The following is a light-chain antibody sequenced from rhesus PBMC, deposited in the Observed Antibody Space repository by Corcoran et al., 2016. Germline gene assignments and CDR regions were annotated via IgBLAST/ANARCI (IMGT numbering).Light chain of an antibody. Sequence: DIQMTQSPSSLSASVGDTVTITCRASQGISSYLNWFQQKPGKAPKLLIYAASSLEIGVPSRFSGSGSGTEVTLTISSLQPEDFAAYYCLQHNSYPLTFGGGTKVEIK. CDR1: QGISSY. CDR2: AAS. J-gene: IGKJ4*01. V-gene: IGKV1-28*01. CDR3: LQHNSYPLT.